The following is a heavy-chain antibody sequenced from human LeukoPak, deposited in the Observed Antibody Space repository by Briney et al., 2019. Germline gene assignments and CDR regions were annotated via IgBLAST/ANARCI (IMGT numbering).Heavy chain of an antibody. Sequence: ASLNVSCKASGYTFTGDYMHWVRQAPGQGLGCMGWINPNSGGTNYAQKFQGRVTMTRDTSISTAYMELSRLRSDDTAVYYCARVFSYGDYGMGGYYFDYWGQGTLVTVSS. CDR3: ARVFSYGDYGMGGYYFDY. CDR2: INPNSGGT. CDR1: GYTFTGDY. D-gene: IGHD4-17*01. J-gene: IGHJ4*02. V-gene: IGHV1-2*02.